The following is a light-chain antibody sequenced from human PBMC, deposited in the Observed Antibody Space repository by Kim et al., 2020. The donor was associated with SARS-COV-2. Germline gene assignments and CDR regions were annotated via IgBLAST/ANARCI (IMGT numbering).Light chain of an antibody. Sequence: AIRITQSPSSLSASTGDRVTITCRASQGITNYLAWYQQKPGKAPKLLISSASTLQSGVPSRFSGSGSGTDFNFTISCLQSEDFAIYYCQQYYTYPFTFGPGTKVDIK. J-gene: IGKJ3*01. CDR2: SAS. CDR1: QGITNY. CDR3: QQYYTYPFT. V-gene: IGKV1-8*01.